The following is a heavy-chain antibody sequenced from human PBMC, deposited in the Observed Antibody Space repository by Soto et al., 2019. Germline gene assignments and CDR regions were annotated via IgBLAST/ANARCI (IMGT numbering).Heavy chain of an antibody. CDR2: ISSTSSYT. D-gene: IGHD6-19*01. V-gene: IGHV3-21*01. CDR1: GFTFSSYA. Sequence: GGSMRLSCAASGFTFSSYAMNWVRQTQERGLEWVSSISSTSSYTHYADSVKGRFTISRDNANNSLFLQMNSLRAEDTAVYYCARDLALAGNYWGQGALVTVSS. CDR3: ARDLALAGNY. J-gene: IGHJ4*02.